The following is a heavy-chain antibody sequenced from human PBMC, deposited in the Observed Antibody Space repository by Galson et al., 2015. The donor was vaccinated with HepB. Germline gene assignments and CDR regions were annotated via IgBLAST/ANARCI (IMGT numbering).Heavy chain of an antibody. CDR1: GFTFSSYA. J-gene: IGHJ4*02. CDR2: IYSGGST. D-gene: IGHD6-13*01. CDR3: ARYLSRIYSSSWWRGYYFDY. V-gene: IGHV3-66*01. Sequence: SLRLSCAASGFTFSSYAMHWVRQAPGKGLEWVSVIYSGGSTYYADSVKGRFTISRDNSKNTLYLQMNSLRAEDTAVYYCARYLSRIYSSSWWRGYYFDYWGQGTLVTVSS.